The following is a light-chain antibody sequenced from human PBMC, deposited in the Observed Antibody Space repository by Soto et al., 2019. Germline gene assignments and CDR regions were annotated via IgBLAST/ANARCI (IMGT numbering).Light chain of an antibody. CDR1: NSDVGIYDF. CDR2: EVS. J-gene: IGLJ2*01. Sequence: QSALTQPASVSGTPGQSITISCTGSNSDVGIYDFVSWYQHHPGRAPKLIVSEVSHRPSGVSNRFIGSKSGNTASLTISGLQADDEGDYYCSSYTSSGTLVFGGGTKLTVL. CDR3: SSYTSSGTLV. V-gene: IGLV2-14*01.